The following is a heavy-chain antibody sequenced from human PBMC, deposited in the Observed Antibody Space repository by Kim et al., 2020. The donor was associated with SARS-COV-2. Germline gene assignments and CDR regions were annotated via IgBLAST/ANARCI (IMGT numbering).Heavy chain of an antibody. J-gene: IGHJ3*02. V-gene: IGHV3-23*01. CDR3: AKLVALYYDSQRDTFGM. CDR1: GFMFNTYA. D-gene: IGHD3-16*01. CDR2: ITSNGGSA. Sequence: GGSLRLSCAASGFMFNTYAMSWVRQAPGKGLEWVSGITSNGGSAYYADSVKGRFTIYRDNSNNMLQLQMKSLRAEDTAVYYFAKLVALYYDSQRDTFGMLGQGTMVIVS.